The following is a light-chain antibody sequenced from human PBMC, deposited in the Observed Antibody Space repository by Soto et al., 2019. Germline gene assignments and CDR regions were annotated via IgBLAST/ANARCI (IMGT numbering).Light chain of an antibody. V-gene: IGLV1-44*01. CDR1: SSNIGSNT. Sequence: QSVLTQPPSASGTPGQRVTISCSGSSSNIGSNTVTWYQHLPGTAPKLLIYSNDQRPSGVPDRFSVSKSGTSASLAISGLQSEDEADYYCASWDDSRKGVVFGGGTTVTVL. J-gene: IGLJ2*01. CDR3: ASWDDSRKGVV. CDR2: SND.